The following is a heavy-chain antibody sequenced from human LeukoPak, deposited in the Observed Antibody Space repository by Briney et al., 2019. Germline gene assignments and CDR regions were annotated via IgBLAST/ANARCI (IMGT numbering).Heavy chain of an antibody. CDR1: GFTFSSYS. V-gene: IGHV3-48*01. J-gene: IGHJ4*02. CDR2: ISSSSSTI. CDR3: AKDSLYCSGGSCRPDYFDY. Sequence: GGSLRLSCAASGFTFSSYSMNWVRQAPGKGLEWGSYISSSSSTIYYADSVKGRFTISRDNSKNTLYAQMNSLRAEDTAVYYCAKDSLYCSGGSCRPDYFDYWGQGTLVTVSS. D-gene: IGHD2-15*01.